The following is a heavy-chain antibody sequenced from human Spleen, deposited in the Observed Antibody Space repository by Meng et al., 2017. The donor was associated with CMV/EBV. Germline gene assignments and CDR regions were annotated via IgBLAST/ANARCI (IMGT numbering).Heavy chain of an antibody. CDR2: INAYNGNR. CDR3: ARVRVTMLVVVIDFGMDV. D-gene: IGHD3-22*01. CDR1: GYTFTTYY. J-gene: IGHJ6*02. V-gene: IGHV1-18*04. Sequence: ASVKVSCKASGYTFTTYYMHWVRQAPGQGLEWMGWINAYNGNRDYAQKLQGRVTMTTDTSTSTAYMELRSLRSDDTAVYYCARVRVTMLVVVIDFGMDVWGQGTTVTVSS.